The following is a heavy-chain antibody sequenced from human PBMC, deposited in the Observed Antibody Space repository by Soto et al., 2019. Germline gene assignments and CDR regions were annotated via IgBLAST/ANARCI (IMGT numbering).Heavy chain of an antibody. Sequence: PSETLSLTCAVSGGSISSGGYSWSWIRQPPGEGLEWVGYIYHSGSTYYNPSLKSRVTISEDTSKNQFSLKLTSVTAADTAVYYCARDKITGLFDYWGQGTLVTVSS. CDR1: GGSISSGGYS. CDR3: ARDKITGLFDY. CDR2: IYHSGST. D-gene: IGHD2-8*02. J-gene: IGHJ4*02. V-gene: IGHV4-30-2*01.